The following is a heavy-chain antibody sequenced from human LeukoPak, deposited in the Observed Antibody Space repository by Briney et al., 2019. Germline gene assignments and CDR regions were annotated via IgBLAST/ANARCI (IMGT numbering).Heavy chain of an antibody. CDR1: GFTFSNFW. J-gene: IGHJ4*02. D-gene: IGHD1-26*01. V-gene: IGHV3-48*02. CDR3: ASSGSYRFDY. CDR2: ITASGTAM. Sequence: PGGSLRLSCVVSGFTFSNFWMSWVRQAPGKGLEWVSHITASGTAMFYADSVKGRFTISRDNAKNSLYLQMNSLRDEDTAVYYCASSGSYRFDYWGQGTLVTVSS.